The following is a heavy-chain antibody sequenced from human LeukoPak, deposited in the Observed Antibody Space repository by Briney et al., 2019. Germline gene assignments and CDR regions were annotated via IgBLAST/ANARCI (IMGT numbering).Heavy chain of an antibody. CDR2: ISFNSGHI. Sequence: PGGSLRLSCTAFGFTFDAYAMHWVRQVPGKGLEWVSGISFNSGHIGYADSVKGRFTVSRDNARNLLYLQMNGLRAEDTAVYYCARAGSSYVEAAYWGLGTLVTVSS. CDR3: ARAGSSYVEAAY. CDR1: GFTFDAYA. D-gene: IGHD3-16*01. J-gene: IGHJ4*02. V-gene: IGHV3-9*01.